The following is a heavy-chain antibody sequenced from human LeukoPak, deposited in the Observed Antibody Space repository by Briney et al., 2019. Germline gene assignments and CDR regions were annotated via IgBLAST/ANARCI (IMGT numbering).Heavy chain of an antibody. CDR3: AKDQGYSYYYLDY. D-gene: IGHD5-18*01. CDR2: INGNGAST. J-gene: IGHJ4*02. CDR1: GFTFSTYA. V-gene: IGHV3-23*01. Sequence: GGSLRLSCAASGFTFSTYAITWVRQGPGKGLEWVSGINGNGASTYYSDSVKGRFTISRDNSKNTLYLQMSTLRAEDTAVYYCAKDQGYSYYYLDYWGQGTLVTVSS.